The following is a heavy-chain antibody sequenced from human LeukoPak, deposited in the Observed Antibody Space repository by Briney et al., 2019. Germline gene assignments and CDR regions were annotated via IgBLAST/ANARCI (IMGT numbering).Heavy chain of an antibody. CDR3: AKDDDPDAFDI. Sequence: PGGSLRLSCAASGFTFSNYWMHWVRQAPGKGLEWVSGISASGGSTWYADSVKGRFTISRDNSKNTLYLQMNSLRAEDTAVYYCAKDDDPDAFDIWGQGTMVTVSS. J-gene: IGHJ3*02. CDR1: GFTFSNYW. CDR2: ISASGGST. V-gene: IGHV3-23*01. D-gene: IGHD1-1*01.